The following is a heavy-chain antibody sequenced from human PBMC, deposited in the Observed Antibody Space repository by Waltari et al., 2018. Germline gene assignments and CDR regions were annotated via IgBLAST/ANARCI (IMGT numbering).Heavy chain of an antibody. J-gene: IGHJ4*02. CDR3: ARGESGWYIDY. CDR2: INHSGST. D-gene: IGHD6-19*01. CDR1: GGSFSGYY. Sequence: QVQLQQWGAGLLKPSETLSLTCAVYGGSFSGYYWSWIRQPPGKGLERIGEINHSGSTNYNPSLKSRVTISVDTSKNQFSLKLSSVTAADTAVYYCARGESGWYIDYWGQGTLVTVSS. V-gene: IGHV4-34*01.